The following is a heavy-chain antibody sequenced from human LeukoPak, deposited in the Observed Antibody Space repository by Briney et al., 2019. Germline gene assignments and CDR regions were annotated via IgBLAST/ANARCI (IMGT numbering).Heavy chain of an antibody. CDR3: ASLSYGRLYCYFDY. CDR1: GFTFSSYW. CDR2: IKQDGSEK. D-gene: IGHD2-8*02. Sequence: GGSLRLSCAASGFTFSSYWMSWVRQAPGKGLEWVANIKQDGSEKYYVDSVKGRFTISRDNAKNSLYLQMNSLRAEDTAVYYCASLSYGRLYCYFDYWGQGPLVTVSS. J-gene: IGHJ4*02. V-gene: IGHV3-7*01.